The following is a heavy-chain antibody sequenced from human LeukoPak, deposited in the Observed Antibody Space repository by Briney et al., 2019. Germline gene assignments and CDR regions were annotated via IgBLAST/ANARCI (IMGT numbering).Heavy chain of an antibody. CDR3: AIVTYDTRGYSPFDC. J-gene: IGHJ4*02. D-gene: IGHD3-22*01. V-gene: IGHV1-2*02. CDR1: GYTFTSYG. Sequence: ASVKVSCKASGYTFTSYGISWVRQAPGQGLDWMGWINPNSGDTNYAQNFQGRVSMTRDTSISTAYMELSRLSSDDTAVYYCAIVTYDTRGYSPFDCWGQGTLITVSS. CDR2: INPNSGDT.